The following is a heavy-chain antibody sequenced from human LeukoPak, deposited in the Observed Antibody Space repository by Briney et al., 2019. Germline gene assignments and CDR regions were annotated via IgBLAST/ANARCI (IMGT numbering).Heavy chain of an antibody. Sequence: GGSLRLSCAASGFTFSSYSMNWVRQAPGKGLEWVSSISSSSGNIYYADSVKGRFTISRDNSKNTLYLQINSLRAEDTAVYYFAKEGDAVYSYGWYYYYYYMDVWGKGTTVTVSS. V-gene: IGHV3-23*01. CDR3: AKEGDAVYSYGWYYYYYYMDV. D-gene: IGHD5-18*01. J-gene: IGHJ6*03. CDR2: ISSSSGNI. CDR1: GFTFSSYS.